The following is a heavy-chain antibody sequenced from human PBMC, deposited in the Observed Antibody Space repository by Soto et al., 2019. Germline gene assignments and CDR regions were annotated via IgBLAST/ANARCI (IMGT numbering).Heavy chain of an antibody. Sequence: SETLSLTCAVSGGSIDSTAYSLSWIRQPPGKGLEWIGYVSHRGTAYSIPSLNGRLTLSMDSSQTQFSLKLTSVTAAVSAVYYCARIHWSQSSLDYWGRGSLVTVSS. J-gene: IGHJ4*02. CDR3: ARIHWSQSSLDY. CDR2: VSHRGTA. D-gene: IGHD6-19*01. V-gene: IGHV4-30-2*01. CDR1: GGSIDSTAYS.